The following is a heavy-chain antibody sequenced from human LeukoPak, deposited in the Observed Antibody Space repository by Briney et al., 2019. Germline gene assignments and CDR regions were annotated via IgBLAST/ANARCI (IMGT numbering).Heavy chain of an antibody. J-gene: IGHJ4*02. CDR1: GFTFSSYA. V-gene: IGHV3-30-3*01. CDR2: ISYDGSNK. Sequence: SGGSLRLSCAASGFTFSSYAMHWVRQAPGKGLEWVAVISYDGSNKYYADSVKGRFTISRDNSKNTLYLQMNSLRAEDTAVYYCARDPGRRYFDWLFDYWGQGTLVTVSS. D-gene: IGHD3-9*01. CDR3: ARDPGRRYFDWLFDY.